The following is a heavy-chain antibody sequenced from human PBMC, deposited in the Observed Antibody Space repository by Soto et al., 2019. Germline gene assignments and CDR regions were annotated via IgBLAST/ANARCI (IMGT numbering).Heavy chain of an antibody. CDR3: VKGPYYYDSSGSDAFDI. J-gene: IGHJ3*02. CDR2: ISSNGGST. Sequence: GGSLRLSCSASGFTFSSYAMHWVRQAPGKGLEYVSAISSNGGSTYYADSVKGRFTISRDNSKNTLYLQMSSLRAEDTAVYYCVKGPYYYDSSGSDAFDIWGQGTMVTVSS. CDR1: GFTFSSYA. D-gene: IGHD3-22*01. V-gene: IGHV3-64D*08.